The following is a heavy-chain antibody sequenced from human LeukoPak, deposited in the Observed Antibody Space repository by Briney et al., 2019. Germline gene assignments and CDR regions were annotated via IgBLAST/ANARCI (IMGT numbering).Heavy chain of an antibody. CDR3: ARDPEYSRSFDY. V-gene: IGHV1-18*04. D-gene: IGHD6-6*01. J-gene: IGHJ4*02. CDR2: ISAYNGNT. Sequence: ASVKVSCKASGYTFTSYGISWVRQAPGQGHEWMGWISAYNGNTNYAPKLQGRVTMNTDTSTSTAYMELRSLRSDDTAVYYCARDPEYSRSFDYWGQRTLVTASP. CDR1: GYTFTSYG.